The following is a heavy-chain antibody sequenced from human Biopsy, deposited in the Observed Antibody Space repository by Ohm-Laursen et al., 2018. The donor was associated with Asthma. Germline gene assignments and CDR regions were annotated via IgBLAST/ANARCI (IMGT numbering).Heavy chain of an antibody. CDR2: INPNGGAT. V-gene: IGHV1-2*06. CDR3: ARVQKSPGDRWFDP. Sequence: SVKVSCKASAYTFIGYHLHWVRQAPGEGLEWMGRINPNGGATVYAQKFQGRVTMTRDTSISTAYMELSRLTSDDTAAYYCARVQKSPGDRWFDPWGQGTLVTVSS. CDR1: AYTFIGYH. J-gene: IGHJ5*02. D-gene: IGHD7-27*01.